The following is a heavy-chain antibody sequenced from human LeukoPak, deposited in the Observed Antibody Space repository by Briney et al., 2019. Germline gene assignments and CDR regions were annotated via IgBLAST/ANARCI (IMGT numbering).Heavy chain of an antibody. CDR1: GGSFSGYY. J-gene: IGHJ6*03. Sequence: PSETLSLTCAVYGGSFSGYYWSWIRQPPGKGLEGIGEINHSGSTNYNPSLKSRITISVDTSKNQFSLKLSSVTAADTAVYYCARWVVAADYYYYMDVWGKGTTVTVSS. CDR2: INHSGST. V-gene: IGHV4-34*01. D-gene: IGHD2-15*01. CDR3: ARWVVAADYYYYMDV.